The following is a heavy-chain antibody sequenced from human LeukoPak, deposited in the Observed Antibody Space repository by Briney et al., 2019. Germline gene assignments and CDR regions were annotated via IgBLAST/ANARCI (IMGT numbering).Heavy chain of an antibody. CDR1: GYTFTSYY. Sequence: ASVKVSCKASGYTFTSYYMHWVRQAPGQGLEWMGIINPSGGSTSYAQKFQGRVTMTRDTSTSTVYMELSSLRSEDTAVYYGARTYYYDSSGYYFSDWGQGTLVTVSS. V-gene: IGHV1-46*01. CDR2: INPSGGST. D-gene: IGHD3-22*01. J-gene: IGHJ4*02. CDR3: ARTYYYDSSGYYFSD.